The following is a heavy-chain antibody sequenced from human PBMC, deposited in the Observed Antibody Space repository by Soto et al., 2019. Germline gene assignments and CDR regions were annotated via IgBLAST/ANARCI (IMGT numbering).Heavy chain of an antibody. D-gene: IGHD2-2*01. CDR3: ERHSTYNNRLYSFDV. Sequence: ASETQCPTRPVSCGSLSGYVWSWLRPPPGKGLEWIGYIHYSGNTNYHPSLKSRLTISTDTSKNQVSLKLTSVTAADTAVYYCERHSTYNNRLYSFDVWGRGTMVTVSS. CDR1: CGSLSGYV. CDR2: IHYSGNT. J-gene: IGHJ3*01. V-gene: IGHV4-59*08.